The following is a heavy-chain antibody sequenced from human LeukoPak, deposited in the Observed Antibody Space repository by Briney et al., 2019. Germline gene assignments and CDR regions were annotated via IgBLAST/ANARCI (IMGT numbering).Heavy chain of an antibody. CDR1: GYTFTSYD. J-gene: IGHJ3*02. CDR2: MNPNSGNT. V-gene: IGHV1-8*01. Sequence: ASVKVSCKASGYTFTSYDINWVRQATGQGLEWMGWMNPNSGNTGYAQKFQGRVTMTRNTSISTAYMELSSLRSEDTAVYYCARGDGGVYYYDSSGYRSGYAFDIWGQGTMVTVSS. D-gene: IGHD3-22*01. CDR3: ARGDGGVYYYDSSGYRSGYAFDI.